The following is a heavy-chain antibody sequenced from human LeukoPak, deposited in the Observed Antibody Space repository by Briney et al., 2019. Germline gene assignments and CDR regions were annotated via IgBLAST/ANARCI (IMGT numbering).Heavy chain of an antibody. Sequence: KPGESLKISHPWSGFRFTICWIGCVRQMPGKGLEWMGIIYPGDSDTRYSPSFQGQVTISADNSISTAYLQWSSLKASDTAMYYCARRLKYLQRWCEGTLVTVSS. J-gene: IGHJ1*01. D-gene: IGHD2-8*01. V-gene: IGHV5-51*03. CDR2: IYPGDSDT. CDR1: GFRFTICW. CDR3: ARRLKYLQR.